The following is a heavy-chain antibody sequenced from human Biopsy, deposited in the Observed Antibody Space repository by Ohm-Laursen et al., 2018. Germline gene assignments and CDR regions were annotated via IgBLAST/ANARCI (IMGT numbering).Heavy chain of an antibody. D-gene: IGHD6-19*01. J-gene: IGHJ3*02. Sequence: SETLSLTWTVSGGSISGSSWSWIRQAPGKGLEWIGYISYSRDTNYNPSLKSRITISVDTSKNQFSRKLTSVTAADTAVYYCAKHGGGWTGDDAFHIWGQGTMVTVSS. CDR1: GGSISGSS. CDR3: AKHGGGWTGDDAFHI. CDR2: ISYSRDT. V-gene: IGHV4-59*08.